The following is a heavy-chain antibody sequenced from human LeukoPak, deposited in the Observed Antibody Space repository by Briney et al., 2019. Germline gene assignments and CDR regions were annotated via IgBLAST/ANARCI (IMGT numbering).Heavy chain of an antibody. D-gene: IGHD6-6*01. CDR3: ARTGGSSLFDY. V-gene: IGHV3-23*01. CDR2: ISGSGDST. CDR1: GFTFNSYA. Sequence: GGSLRLSCAASGFTFNSYAMSWVRQAPGKGLEWVSAISGSGDSTYSADSVKGRFTISRDNSKNTLYLQMNSLRAEDTAVYYCARTGGSSLFDYWGQGTLVTVSS. J-gene: IGHJ4*02.